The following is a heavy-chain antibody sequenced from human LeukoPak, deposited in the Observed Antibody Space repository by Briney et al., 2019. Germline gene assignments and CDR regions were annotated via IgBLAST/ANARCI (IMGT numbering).Heavy chain of an antibody. Sequence: PSETLSLTCTVSGGSIDNSHYYWGWIRQPPGEGLEWIASIHYSGSTHYNPSLKSRVTISVDTSKNQFSLKLSSVTAADMAVYYCVRLASGLIDYWSQGTLVTVSS. V-gene: IGHV4-39*01. J-gene: IGHJ4*02. CDR3: VRLASGLIDY. D-gene: IGHD6-19*01. CDR1: GGSIDNSHYY. CDR2: IHYSGST.